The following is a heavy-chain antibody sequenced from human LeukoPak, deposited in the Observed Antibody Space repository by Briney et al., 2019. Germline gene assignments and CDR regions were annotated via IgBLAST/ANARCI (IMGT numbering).Heavy chain of an antibody. D-gene: IGHD1-1*01. V-gene: IGHV4-59*01. J-gene: IGHJ5*02. CDR2: IYYSGST. Sequence: SETLSLTCTLSGGSISNYYWNWIRQPPGKGLDWIGYIYYSGSTKYNPSLKSRVTISVDTSKNQLSLRLSSVTAADTAVYYCARGGFLDPFDPWGQGTLVTVSS. CDR1: GGSISNYY. CDR3: ARGGFLDPFDP.